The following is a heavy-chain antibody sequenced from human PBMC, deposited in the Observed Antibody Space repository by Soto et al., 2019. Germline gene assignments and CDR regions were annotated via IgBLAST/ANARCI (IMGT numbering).Heavy chain of an antibody. Sequence: DVQLLESGGDLVQPGGSLRLSCAASGITFSNYGMNWVRQAPGTGLEWVSTISVGSDTIHYADPVKGGFTISRDNLKNTLYLEMNSPRADDTAVYYCAKYLDHCTGDTFYRSFDLWGQETLVIVST. D-gene: IGHD2-8*02. CDR3: AKYLDHCTGDTFYRSFDL. CDR1: GITFSNYG. V-gene: IGHV3-23*01. CDR2: ISVGSDTI. J-gene: IGHJ5*02.